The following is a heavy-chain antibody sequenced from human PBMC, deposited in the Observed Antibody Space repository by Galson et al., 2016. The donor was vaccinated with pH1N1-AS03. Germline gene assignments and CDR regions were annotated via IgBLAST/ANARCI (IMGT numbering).Heavy chain of an antibody. V-gene: IGHV3-48*03. CDR2: ISDSGGAR. J-gene: IGHJ4*02. D-gene: IGHD6-6*01. Sequence: SLRLSCAAFGFTFRIHEVNWVRQAPGKGLEWVAYISDSGGARYHADSVKGRFTISRDNDRKSLYLQMNSLRVEDTAIYYCASAPRGSGSSYYFDYWGQGTLVTVSS. CDR1: GFTFRIHE. CDR3: ASAPRGSGSSYYFDY.